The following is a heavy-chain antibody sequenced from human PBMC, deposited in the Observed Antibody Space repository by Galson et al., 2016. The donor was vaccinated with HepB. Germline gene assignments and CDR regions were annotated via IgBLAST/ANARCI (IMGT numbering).Heavy chain of an antibody. CDR3: VVGSGTYFPNGMDV. Sequence: SLRLSCAASGFTFTTYTMNWVRQAPGQGLEWVSSISSNSDTYYTDSLKGRFTISRDNAKNSLYPQMNSLRAEDTAVYYCVVGSGTYFPNGMDVWGQGTTVTVSS. V-gene: IGHV3-21*01. CDR2: ISSNSDT. CDR1: GFTFTTYT. J-gene: IGHJ6*02. D-gene: IGHD1-26*01.